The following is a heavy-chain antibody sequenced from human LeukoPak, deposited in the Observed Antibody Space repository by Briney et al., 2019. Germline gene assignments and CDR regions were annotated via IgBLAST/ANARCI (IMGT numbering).Heavy chain of an antibody. Sequence: GGSLRLSCAASGFTFSSYWMSWVRQAPGKGLEWVANIKQDGSEKYYVDSVKGRFTISRDNAKNSLYLQMNSLRAEDTAVYYCARAKAGYSSSWYWDYWGQGTLVTVSS. CDR3: ARAKAGYSSSWYWDY. D-gene: IGHD6-13*01. J-gene: IGHJ4*02. CDR1: GFTFSSYW. V-gene: IGHV3-7*03. CDR2: IKQDGSEK.